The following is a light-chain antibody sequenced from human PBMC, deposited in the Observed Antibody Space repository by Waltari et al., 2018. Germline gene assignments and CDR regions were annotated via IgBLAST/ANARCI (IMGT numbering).Light chain of an antibody. Sequence: QSALTQPASVSGSPGQSIAISCTGTTSDVGGYDYVSWYQQHTGKAPKLMIYDVSNRPSGVSKRFSGAKSGNTASLTISGLQAEDEADYYCSSYTTSGTLFGTGTKVTVL. V-gene: IGLV2-14*03. CDR3: SSYTTSGTL. CDR1: TSDVGGYDY. CDR2: DVS. J-gene: IGLJ1*01.